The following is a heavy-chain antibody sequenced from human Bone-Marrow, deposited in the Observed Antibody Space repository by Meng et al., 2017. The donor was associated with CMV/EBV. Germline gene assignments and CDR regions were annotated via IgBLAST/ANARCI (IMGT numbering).Heavy chain of an antibody. J-gene: IGHJ2*01. Sequence: YAISWARQAPGQGLEWMGEILPIFGTANYAQKFQGRVTITADESTSTAYMELSSLRSEDTAVYHCARDENWGFLGWLLPQKYWYFDLWGRGTLVTVSS. CDR1: YA. CDR2: ILPIFGTA. V-gene: IGHV1-69*01. CDR3: ARDENWGFLGWLLPQKYWYFDL. D-gene: IGHD3-3*01.